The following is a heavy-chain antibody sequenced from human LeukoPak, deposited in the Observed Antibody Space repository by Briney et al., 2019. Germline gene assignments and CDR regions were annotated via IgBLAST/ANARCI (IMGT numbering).Heavy chain of an antibody. V-gene: IGHV1-2*02. CDR1: GYTFTSYG. J-gene: IGHJ6*03. CDR3: ARERGPVTTRGYYYYYYMDV. Sequence: ASVKVSCKASGYTFTSYGISWARQAPGQGLEWMGWINPNSGGTNYAQKFQGRVTMTRDTSISTAYMELSRLRSDDTAVYYCARERGPVTTRGYYYYYYMDVWGKGTTVTVSS. D-gene: IGHD4-11*01. CDR2: INPNSGGT.